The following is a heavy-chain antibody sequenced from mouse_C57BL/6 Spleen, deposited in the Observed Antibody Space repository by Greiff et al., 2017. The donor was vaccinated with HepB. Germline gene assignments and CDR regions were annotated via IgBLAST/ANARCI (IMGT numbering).Heavy chain of an antibody. J-gene: IGHJ4*01. CDR1: GFSLTSYG. CDR3: ANYGNYAMDY. D-gene: IGHD2-1*01. V-gene: IGHV2-2*01. CDR2: IWSGGST. Sequence: QVQLQQSGPGLVQPSQSLSITCTVSGFSLTSYGVHWVRQSPGKGLEWLGVIWSGGSTDYNAAFISRLSISKDNSKSQVFVKMNSLQADDTAIYYCANYGNYAMDYWGQGTSVTVSS.